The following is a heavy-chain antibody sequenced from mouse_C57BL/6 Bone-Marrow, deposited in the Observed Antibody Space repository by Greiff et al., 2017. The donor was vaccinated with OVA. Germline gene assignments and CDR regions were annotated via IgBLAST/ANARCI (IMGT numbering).Heavy chain of an antibody. D-gene: IGHD2-14*01. CDR1: GFTFSDYG. J-gene: IGHJ4*01. CDR3: ARHGGTGAMDY. V-gene: IGHV5-15*01. CDR2: ISNLAYSI. Sequence: EVKVVESGGGLVQPGGSLKLSCAASGFTFSDYGMAWVRQAPRKGPEWVAFISNLAYSIYYADTVTGRFTISRENAKNTLYLEMSSLRSEDTAMYYCARHGGTGAMDYWGQGTSVTVSS.